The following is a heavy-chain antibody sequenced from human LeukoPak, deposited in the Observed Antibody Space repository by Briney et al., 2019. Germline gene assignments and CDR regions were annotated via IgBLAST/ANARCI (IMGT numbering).Heavy chain of an antibody. Sequence: ASVKVSCKASGYTFTNYGISWVRQAPGQGLKSMGWSSIYNGNTDYAQKLRGRVTMTTDTSTSTAYMELRSLRSDDTAVYYCARITYDFWSGYYMPDDPWGQGTLVTVSS. V-gene: IGHV1-18*01. CDR2: SSIYNGNT. J-gene: IGHJ5*02. D-gene: IGHD3-3*01. CDR3: ARITYDFWSGYYMPDDP. CDR1: GYTFTNYG.